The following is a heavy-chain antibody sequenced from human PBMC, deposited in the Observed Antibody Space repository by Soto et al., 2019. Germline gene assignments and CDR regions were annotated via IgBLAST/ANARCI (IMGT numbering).Heavy chain of an antibody. D-gene: IGHD1-26*01. CDR1: GYSFTSYW. CDR3: ARHRGIVGATVLDY. J-gene: IGHJ4*02. V-gene: IGHV5-51*01. Sequence: GGSLRLSCKGSGYSFTSYWIGWVRQMPGKGLEWMGIIYPGDSDTRYSPSFQGQVTISADKSISTAYLQWSSLKASDTAMYYCARHRGIVGATVLDYWGQGTLVTVSS. CDR2: IYPGDSDT.